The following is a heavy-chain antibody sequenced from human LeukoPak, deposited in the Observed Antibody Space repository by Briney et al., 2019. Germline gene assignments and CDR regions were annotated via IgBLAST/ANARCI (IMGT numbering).Heavy chain of an antibody. Sequence: SETLSLTCTVSGGSISSSSYYWGWIRQPPGKGLEWIGTIYYSGSTYYNPSLKSRVTISVDTSKNQFSLKLSSVTAADTAVYYCARVGTVTTMSFDYWGQGTLVTVSS. CDR1: GGSISSSSYY. V-gene: IGHV4-39*07. CDR3: ARVGTVTTMSFDY. D-gene: IGHD4-17*01. CDR2: IYYSGST. J-gene: IGHJ4*02.